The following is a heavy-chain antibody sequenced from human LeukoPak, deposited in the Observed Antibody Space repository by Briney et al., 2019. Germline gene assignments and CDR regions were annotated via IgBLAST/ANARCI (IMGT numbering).Heavy chain of an antibody. CDR2: INHSGST. V-gene: IGHV4-34*01. D-gene: IGHD3-16*01. Sequence: PSETLSLTCAVYGGSFSGYYWTFIRQPPGKGPEWIGEINHSGSTNYNPSLKSRVTISVDTSRNEFSLRLNSVTAADTAVYYCATFRWGVGFEYWGQGTLVTVSS. CDR1: GGSFSGYY. CDR3: ATFRWGVGFEY. J-gene: IGHJ4*02.